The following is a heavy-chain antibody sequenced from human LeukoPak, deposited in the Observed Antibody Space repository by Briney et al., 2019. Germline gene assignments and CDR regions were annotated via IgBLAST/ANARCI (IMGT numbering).Heavy chain of an antibody. J-gene: IGHJ6*02. D-gene: IGHD6-6*01. CDR3: ARHRRGMDV. CDR1: GYSFTTHW. V-gene: IGHV5-51*01. Sequence: GESLKISCKASGYSFTTHWIGWVRQMPRKGLEWMGTIYPGDSDTRYSPSFQGQVTISADQSISTAYLQWSSLKASDTAMYYCARHRRGMDVWGQGTTVTVSS. CDR2: IYPGDSDT.